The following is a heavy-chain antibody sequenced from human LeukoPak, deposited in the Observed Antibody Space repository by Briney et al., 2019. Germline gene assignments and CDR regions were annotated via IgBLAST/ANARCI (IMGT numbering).Heavy chain of an antibody. D-gene: IGHD2-21*01. CDR2: IIPIFGTA. J-gene: IGHJ3*02. CDR1: GYTFTSYG. Sequence: SVKVSCKASGYTFTSYGISWVRQAPGQGLEWMGGIIPIFGTANYAQKFQGRVTITADESTSTAYMELSSLRSEDTAVYYCAREVAPMWAFDIWGQGTMVTVSS. V-gene: IGHV1-69*13. CDR3: AREVAPMWAFDI.